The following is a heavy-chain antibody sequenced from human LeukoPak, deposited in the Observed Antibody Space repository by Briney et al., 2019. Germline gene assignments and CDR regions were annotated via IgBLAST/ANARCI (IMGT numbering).Heavy chain of an antibody. D-gene: IGHD2-15*01. CDR3: AREGVPVVVVAATPSGMDV. CDR1: GYTFTSYG. V-gene: IGHV1-18*01. J-gene: IGHJ6*02. Sequence: ASVKVSCKASGYTFTSYGISWVRQAPGQGLEWMGWISAYNGNTNYGQKLQGRVTMTTDTSTSTAYMELRSLRSDDTAVYYCAREGVPVVVVAATPSGMDVWGQGTTVTVSS. CDR2: ISAYNGNT.